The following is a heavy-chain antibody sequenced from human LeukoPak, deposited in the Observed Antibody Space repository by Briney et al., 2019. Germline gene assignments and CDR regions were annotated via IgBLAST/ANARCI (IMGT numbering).Heavy chain of an antibody. J-gene: IGHJ3*02. D-gene: IGHD2-21*02. CDR3: ARECGGDCRWAFDI. CDR2: ISSSGSTI. Sequence: GGSLRLSCAASGFTFSSYSMNWVRQAPGKGLEWVSYISSSGSTIYYADSVKGRFTISRDNAKNSLYLQMNSLRAEDTAVYYCARECGGDCRWAFDIWGQGTMVTVSS. CDR1: GFTFSSYS. V-gene: IGHV3-48*04.